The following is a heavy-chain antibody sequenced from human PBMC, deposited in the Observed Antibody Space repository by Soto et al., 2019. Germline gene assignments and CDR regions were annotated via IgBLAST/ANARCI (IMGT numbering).Heavy chain of an antibody. Sequence: PGGSLRLSCAASGFTFSSYAMSWVRQAPGKGLEWVSAISGSGGSTYYADSVKGRFTISRDNSKNTLYLQMNSLRAEDTAVYYCAKDGEDYYCCAEHRNLFDYLGQGPLVTVPQ. CDR2: ISGSGGST. V-gene: IGHV3-23*01. J-gene: IGHJ4*02. D-gene: IGHD3-22*01. CDR3: AKDGEDYYCCAEHRNLFDY. CDR1: GFTFSSYA.